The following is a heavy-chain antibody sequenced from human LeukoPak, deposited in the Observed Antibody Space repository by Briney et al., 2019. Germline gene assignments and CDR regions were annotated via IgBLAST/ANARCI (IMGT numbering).Heavy chain of an antibody. CDR2: IYSGGST. V-gene: IGHV3-53*01. CDR1: GFTVSSNY. CDR3: ARVESWFGELCLDY. D-gene: IGHD3-10*01. J-gene: IGHJ4*02. Sequence: GESLRLSCAASGFTVSSNYMSWVRQAPGKGLEWVSVIYSGGSTYYADSVKGRFTISRDNSKNTLYLQMNSLRAEDTAVYYCARVESWFGELCLDYWGQGTLVTVSS.